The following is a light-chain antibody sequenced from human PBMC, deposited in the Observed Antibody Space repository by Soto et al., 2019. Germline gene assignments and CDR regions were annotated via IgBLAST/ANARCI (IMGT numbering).Light chain of an antibody. Sequence: SYELTQPLSVSVALGQTARITCGGNNIGSKNVHWYQQKQGQAPVLVIYRDSNRPSGIPERFYGSNSGNTATLTISRAQAGEEADYYCQVWDSSTVVFGGGTKLTVL. CDR3: QVWDSSTVV. CDR1: NIGSKN. J-gene: IGLJ2*01. CDR2: RDS. V-gene: IGLV3-9*01.